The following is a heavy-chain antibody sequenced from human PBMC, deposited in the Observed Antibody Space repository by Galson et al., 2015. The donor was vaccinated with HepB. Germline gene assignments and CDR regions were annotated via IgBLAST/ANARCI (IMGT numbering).Heavy chain of an antibody. V-gene: IGHV1-69*04. Sequence: SVKVSCKASGGTFSSYTISWVRQAPGQGLEWMGRIIPILGIANYAQKFQGRVTITAGKSTSTAYMELSSLRSEDTAVYYCARDHEGGSYLYYFDYWGQGTLVTVSS. CDR2: IIPILGIA. CDR1: GGTFSSYT. CDR3: ARDHEGGSYLYYFDY. D-gene: IGHD1-26*01. J-gene: IGHJ4*02.